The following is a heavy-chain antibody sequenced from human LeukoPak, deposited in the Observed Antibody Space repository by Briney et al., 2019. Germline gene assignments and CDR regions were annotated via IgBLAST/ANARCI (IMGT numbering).Heavy chain of an antibody. J-gene: IGHJ5*02. Sequence: SETLSLTCAVSGYSISSGYYWGWIRPPPGKGLEWIGSIYHSGSTYYNPSLKRRVTISVDTSKNQFSLKLSSVTAADTAVYYCARHDLLLWFGEFSGRFDPWGQGTLVTVSS. V-gene: IGHV4-38-2*01. CDR1: GYSISSGYY. CDR3: ARHDLLLWFGEFSGRFDP. CDR2: IYHSGST. D-gene: IGHD3-10*01.